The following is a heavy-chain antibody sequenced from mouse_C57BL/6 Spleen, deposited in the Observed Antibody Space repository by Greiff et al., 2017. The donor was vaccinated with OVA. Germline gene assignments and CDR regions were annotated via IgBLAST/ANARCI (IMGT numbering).Heavy chain of an antibody. D-gene: IGHD1-1*01. V-gene: IGHV1-52*01. CDR3: ARYGSSSAWFAD. CDR2: IDPSDSET. Sequence: QVQLQQPGAELVRPGSSVKLSCKASGYTFTSYWMHWVKQTPIQGLEWIGNIDPSDSETHYNQNFKDKATLTVDQSSSTAYMQLSSLTAEDSAVYYCARYGSSSAWFADWGQGTLVTVSA. CDR1: GYTFTSYW. J-gene: IGHJ3*01.